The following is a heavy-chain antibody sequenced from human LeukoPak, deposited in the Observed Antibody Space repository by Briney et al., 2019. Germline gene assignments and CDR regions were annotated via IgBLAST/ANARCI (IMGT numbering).Heavy chain of an antibody. J-gene: IGHJ4*02. CDR2: ISSSSSYI. V-gene: IGHV3-21*01. Sequence: GGSLRLSXAASGFTFSSYSMNWVRQAPGKGLEWVSSISSSSSYIYYADSVKGRFTISRDNAKNSLYLQMNSLRAEDTAVYYCARILHGSGSYGLDYWGQGTLVTVSS. D-gene: IGHD3-10*01. CDR1: GFTFSSYS. CDR3: ARILHGSGSYGLDY.